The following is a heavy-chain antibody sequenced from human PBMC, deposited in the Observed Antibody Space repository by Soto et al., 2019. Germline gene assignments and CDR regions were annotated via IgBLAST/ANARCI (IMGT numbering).Heavy chain of an antibody. J-gene: IGHJ6*02. CDR2: IIPIFGTE. V-gene: IGHV1-69*06. CDR3: ASTSRKGLPDYGDYVEYGMDV. D-gene: IGHD4-17*01. CDR1: GGTFSSYY. Sequence: SVKVSCKASGGTFSSYYISWVRQDPGQGLEWMGGIIPIFGTENYAQKFQGRVTITADKSTSTAYMELSSLRSEDTAVYYCASTSRKGLPDYGDYVEYGMDVWGQGTTVTVSS.